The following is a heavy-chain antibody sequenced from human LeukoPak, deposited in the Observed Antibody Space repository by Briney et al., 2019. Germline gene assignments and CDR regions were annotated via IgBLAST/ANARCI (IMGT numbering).Heavy chain of an antibody. V-gene: IGHV1-8*02. Sequence: ASVKVSCKASGYTFTDFGISWVRQAPGQRLEWMGWMNPNSGNTGYAQKFQGRVTMTRNTSISTAYMELSSLRSEDTAVYYCARETWGDGMDVWGQGTTVTVSS. CDR3: ARETWGDGMDV. CDR2: MNPNSGNT. CDR1: GYTFTDFG. D-gene: IGHD3-16*01. J-gene: IGHJ6*02.